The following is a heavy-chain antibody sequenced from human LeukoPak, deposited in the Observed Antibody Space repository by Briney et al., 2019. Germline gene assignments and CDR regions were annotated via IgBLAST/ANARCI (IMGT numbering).Heavy chain of an antibody. J-gene: IGHJ4*02. CDR1: GGTFSSYA. CDR3: ARGRRYCSSTSCYITDY. D-gene: IGHD2-2*02. V-gene: IGHV1-69*01. Sequence: SVKVSCKASGGTFSSYAISWVRQAPGQGLEWMGGIIPIFGTANYAQKFQGRVTITADESTSTAYMELSSLRSEDTAVYYCARGRRYCSSTSCYITDYWGQGTLVTVSS. CDR2: IIPIFGTA.